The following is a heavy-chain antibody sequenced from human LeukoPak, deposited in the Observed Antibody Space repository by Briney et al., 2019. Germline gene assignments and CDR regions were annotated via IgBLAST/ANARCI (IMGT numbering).Heavy chain of an antibody. Sequence: GGSLRLSCAASGFTFSNYGMHWVRQAPGKGLEWVAVISYDGSNKHYADSVKGRFTISRDNSKNTLYLQMNSVRAEDTAIYYCAKGRSLGYSYGLLDYWGQGTLVTVSS. CDR1: GFTFSNYG. V-gene: IGHV3-30*18. J-gene: IGHJ4*02. CDR3: AKGRSLGYSYGLLDY. D-gene: IGHD5-18*01. CDR2: ISYDGSNK.